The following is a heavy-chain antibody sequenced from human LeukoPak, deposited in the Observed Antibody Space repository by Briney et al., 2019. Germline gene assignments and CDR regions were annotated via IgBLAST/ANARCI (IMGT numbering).Heavy chain of an antibody. CDR1: GFTFNNYA. V-gene: IGHV3-23*01. J-gene: IGHJ4*02. D-gene: IGHD3-22*01. Sequence: GGSLRLSCAASGFTFNNYAMSWVRQAPGEGLEWVSAFSDSSGSTHYADSVKGRFTISRDNSKNTLYLQMNSLRAEDTAVYYCAKARDRSGPYGDYWGQGTLVTVSS. CDR3: AKARDRSGPYGDY. CDR2: FSDSSGST.